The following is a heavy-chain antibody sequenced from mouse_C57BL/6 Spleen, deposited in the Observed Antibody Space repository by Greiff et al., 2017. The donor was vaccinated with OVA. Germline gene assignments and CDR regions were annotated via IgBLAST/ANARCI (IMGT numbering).Heavy chain of an antibody. CDR1: GYTFTSSW. CDR2: IDPNSGGT. Sequence: QVQLQQPGAELVKPGASVKLSCKASGYTFTSSWMHWVKQRPGRGLAWMGRIDPNSGGTTYNEKFKSKATLTVDKPSSTAYMQLSSLTAEDSAVYYCARGDDGYYGNYWGQGTTLTVSS. J-gene: IGHJ2*01. CDR3: ARGDDGYYGNY. V-gene: IGHV1-72*01. D-gene: IGHD2-3*01.